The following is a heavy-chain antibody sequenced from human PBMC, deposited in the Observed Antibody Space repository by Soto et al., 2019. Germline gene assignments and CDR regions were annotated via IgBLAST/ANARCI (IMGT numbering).Heavy chain of an antibody. CDR2: IWYDGSNK. D-gene: IGHD3-10*01. CDR3: ARGLMVRGVIGNWFDP. V-gene: IGHV3-33*01. J-gene: IGHJ5*02. CDR1: GFTFSSYG. Sequence: GGSLRLSCAASGFTFSSYGMHWVRQAPGKGLEWVAVIWYDGSNKYYADSVEGRFTISRDNSKNTLYLQMNSLRAEDTAVYYCARGLMVRGVIGNWFDPWGQGTLVTVSS.